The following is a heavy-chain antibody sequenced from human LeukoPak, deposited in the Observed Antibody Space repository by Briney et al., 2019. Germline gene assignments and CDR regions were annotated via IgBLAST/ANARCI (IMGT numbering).Heavy chain of an antibody. CDR1: GGTFSSYA. J-gene: IGHJ4*02. Sequence: SVKVSCKAPGGTFSSYAISWVRQAPGQGLEWMGGIIPIFGTANYAQKFQGRVTITADESTSTAYMELSSLRSEDTAVYYCAREPRSNIVVVPAAMEFDYWGQGTLVTVSS. D-gene: IGHD2-2*01. CDR2: IIPIFGTA. CDR3: AREPRSNIVVVPAAMEFDY. V-gene: IGHV1-69*13.